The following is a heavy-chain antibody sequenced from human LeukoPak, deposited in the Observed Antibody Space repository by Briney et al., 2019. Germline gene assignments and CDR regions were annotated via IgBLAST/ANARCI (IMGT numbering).Heavy chain of an antibody. V-gene: IGHV3-21*01. D-gene: IGHD1-26*01. CDR3: ARDSPHLWELRAFDI. CDR1: GFTFSSYS. J-gene: IGHJ3*02. Sequence: GGSLRLSCAASGFTFSSYSMNWIRQPPGKGLEWVWSISSSSSYIYYADSVKGRFTISRDNAMTSLYLQMNSLRAEDTAVYYCARDSPHLWELRAFDIWGQGTMVTVSS. CDR2: ISSSSSYI.